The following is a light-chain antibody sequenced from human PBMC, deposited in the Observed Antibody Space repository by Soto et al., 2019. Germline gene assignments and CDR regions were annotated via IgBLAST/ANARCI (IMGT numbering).Light chain of an antibody. CDR3: QQYNNWPIT. J-gene: IGKJ5*01. CDR2: DAS. Sequence: EIVLTQSPATLSLSPGESATLSCRATRSVSSYLAWYQQKPGQAPRLLIYDASSRPTDIPARFSGSGSGTDFTLTISSLEPEDFAVYYCQQYNNWPITFGQGTRLEIK. CDR1: RSVSSY. V-gene: IGKV3-11*01.